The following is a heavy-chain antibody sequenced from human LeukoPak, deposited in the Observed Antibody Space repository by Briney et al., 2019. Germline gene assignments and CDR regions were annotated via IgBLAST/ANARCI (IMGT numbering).Heavy chain of an antibody. CDR1: GYTFTTYG. V-gene: IGHV1-18*01. CDR3: ARDRSLQQLVQPFDN. D-gene: IGHD6-13*01. CDR2: ISVYNGNT. Sequence: ASVKVSCKASGYTFTTYGISWVRQAPGQGLEWMGWISVYNGNTNYAQKLQGRVTMTTDTSTSTAYMELRSLTSDDTAIYYCARDRSLQQLVQPFDNWGQGTLVTVSS. J-gene: IGHJ4*02.